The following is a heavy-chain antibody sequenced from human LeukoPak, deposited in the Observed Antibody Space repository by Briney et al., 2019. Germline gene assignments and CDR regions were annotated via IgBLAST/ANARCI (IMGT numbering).Heavy chain of an antibody. D-gene: IGHD2-2*01. CDR3: AREDIVVVPAASDAFDI. J-gene: IGHJ3*02. CDR2: INPNSGGT. V-gene: IGHV1-2*02. Sequence: ASVKVSCKASGYTFTGYYMHWVRQAPGQGLEWMGWINPNSGGTNYAQKFQGRVTMTRDTSISTAYMELSRLRSDDTAVYYCAREDIVVVPAASDAFDIWGQGTMVTVSS. CDR1: GYTFTGYY.